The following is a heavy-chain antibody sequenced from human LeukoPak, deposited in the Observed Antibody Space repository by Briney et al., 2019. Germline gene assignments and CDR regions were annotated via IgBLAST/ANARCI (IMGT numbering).Heavy chain of an antibody. Sequence: KTSETLSLTCTVSGGSISSSSYYWGWIRQPPGKGLEWIGSIYYSGSTYYNPSLKSRVTISVDTSKNQFSLKLSSVTAADTAVYYCAGTSVAGLIDYWGQGTLVTVSS. CDR3: AGTSVAGLIDY. CDR1: GGSISSSSYY. J-gene: IGHJ4*02. D-gene: IGHD6-19*01. CDR2: IYYSGST. V-gene: IGHV4-39*01.